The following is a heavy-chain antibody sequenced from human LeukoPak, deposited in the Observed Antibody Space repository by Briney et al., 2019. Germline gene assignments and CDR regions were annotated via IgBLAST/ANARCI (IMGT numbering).Heavy chain of an antibody. Sequence: ASVKVSCKASGYTFTGYYMHCVRQAPGQGREWMGWINPNSGGTNYVQKFQGRVTMTTDTSISTAYMELSRLRSDDTAVYYCARGVAARPGNWFDPWGQGTLVTVSS. D-gene: IGHD6-6*01. CDR3: ARGVAARPGNWFDP. V-gene: IGHV1-2*02. CDR2: INPNSGGT. CDR1: GYTFTGYY. J-gene: IGHJ5*02.